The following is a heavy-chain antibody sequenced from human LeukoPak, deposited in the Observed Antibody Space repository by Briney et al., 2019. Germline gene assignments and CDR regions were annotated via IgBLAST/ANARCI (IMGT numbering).Heavy chain of an antibody. V-gene: IGHV4-39*01. CDR2: IYYSGTT. J-gene: IGHJ5*02. D-gene: IGHD3-3*01. CDR1: RGSITSSSHY. CDR3: ARSYFTVFGVYNWFDP. Sequence: TSETLSLTCTVSRGSITSSSHYWVWIRQPPGKGLEWIGTIYYSGTTYYNPSLKSRVIISVDTSKNQFSLRLTSVTAADTAMYYCARSYFTVFGVYNWFDPWGQGALVTVSS.